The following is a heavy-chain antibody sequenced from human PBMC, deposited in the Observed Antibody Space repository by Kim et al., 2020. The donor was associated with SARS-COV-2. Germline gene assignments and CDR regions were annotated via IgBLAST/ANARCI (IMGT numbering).Heavy chain of an antibody. V-gene: IGHV4-59*08. CDR1: GGSISSYY. Sequence: SETLSLTCTVSGGSISSYYWSWIRQPPGKGLEWIGYIYNSGSTNYNPSLKSRVTISVDTSKNQFSLKLSSVTAADTAVYYCARRDCSGGSCYGPSNFDYWGQGSLVTVSS. CDR3: ARRDCSGGSCYGPSNFDY. D-gene: IGHD2-15*01. J-gene: IGHJ4*02. CDR2: IYNSGST.